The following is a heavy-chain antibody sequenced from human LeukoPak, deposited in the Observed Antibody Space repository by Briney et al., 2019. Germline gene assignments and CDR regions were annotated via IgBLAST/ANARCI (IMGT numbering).Heavy chain of an antibody. D-gene: IGHD3-10*01. CDR3: AKDLAIFSMVRGANYFDY. Sequence: SETLSLTCTVSGGSISNSPYYWGWIRQPPGKGLEWIASVYYTGSTFYNPSLKSRVTISVDTSNDHFSLELSSVTAADTAVYYCAKDLAIFSMVRGANYFDYWGQGTLVTVSS. CDR1: GGSISNSPYY. CDR2: VYYTGST. J-gene: IGHJ4*02. V-gene: IGHV4-39*02.